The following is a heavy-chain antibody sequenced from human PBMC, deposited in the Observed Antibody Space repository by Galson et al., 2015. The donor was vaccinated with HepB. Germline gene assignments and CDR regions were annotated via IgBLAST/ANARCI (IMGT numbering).Heavy chain of an antibody. D-gene: IGHD3-3*01. V-gene: IGHV3-23*01. CDR2: ISGSGGST. CDR1: GFTFSSYA. Sequence: SLRLSCAASGFTFSSYAMSWVRQAPGKGLEWVSAISGSGGSTYYADSVKGRFTISRDNSKNTLYLQMNSLRAEDTAVYYCAKDKRLEFLEAPDYWGQGTLVTVSS. J-gene: IGHJ4*02. CDR3: AKDKRLEFLEAPDY.